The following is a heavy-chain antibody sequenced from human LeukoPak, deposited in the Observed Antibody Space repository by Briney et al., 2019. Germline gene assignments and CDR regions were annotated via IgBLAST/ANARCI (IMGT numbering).Heavy chain of an antibody. Sequence: KPSQTLSLTCTVSGDSITSENYFWSWIRQHPGEGLEWIGYIDNRGDTYYNPSLGSRVTLSIDTSKKQFSLNLSSVTAADTAVYYCAREVMAPSATDAFDIWGQGTMVTVSS. CDR3: AREVMAPSATDAFDI. CDR2: IDNRGDT. D-gene: IGHD2-2*01. CDR1: GDSITSENYF. J-gene: IGHJ3*02. V-gene: IGHV4-31*03.